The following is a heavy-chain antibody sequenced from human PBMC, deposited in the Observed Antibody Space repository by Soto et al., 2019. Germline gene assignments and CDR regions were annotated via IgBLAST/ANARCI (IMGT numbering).Heavy chain of an antibody. J-gene: IGHJ4*01. CDR1: GGSVSNYT. Sequence: QVQLVQSGAEVKKPGSSVKVSCKASGGSVSNYTLSWVRQAPGQGLQWMGRIIPILGRANYAENLQGRLTIIADKSTSTAYMELSSIRSEDTAVYFCAGDSAYSNYAFDFWGHGTMVIVSS. D-gene: IGHD4-4*01. V-gene: IGHV1-69*08. CDR2: IIPILGRA. CDR3: AGDSAYSNYAFDF.